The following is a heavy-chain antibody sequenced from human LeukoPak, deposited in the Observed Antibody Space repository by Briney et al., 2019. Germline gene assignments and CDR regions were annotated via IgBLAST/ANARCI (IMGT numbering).Heavy chain of an antibody. CDR1: GFTFSSYS. D-gene: IGHD1-26*01. V-gene: IGHV3-48*01. Sequence: GGSLRLSCAASGFTFSSYSMNWVRQAPGKGLEWVSYISSSSSTIYCADSVKGRFTISRDNAKNSLYLQMNSLRAEDTAVYYCAREYYSGSYSDWGQGTLVTVSS. CDR3: AREYYSGSYSD. J-gene: IGHJ4*02. CDR2: ISSSSSTI.